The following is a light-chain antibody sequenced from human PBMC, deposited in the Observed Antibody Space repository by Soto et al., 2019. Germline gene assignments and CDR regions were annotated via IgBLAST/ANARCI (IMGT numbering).Light chain of an antibody. CDR1: HDISNY. CDR3: QQYDNLPLT. Sequence: MQMTQSPCSLFAPLGDIVTITCQGSHDISNYLNWYQQKPGKAPKLLIYDASNLETGVPSRFSGSGSGTDFTFTISSLQPEDIATYYCQQYDNLPLTFGGGTRGDI. J-gene: IGKJ4*01. V-gene: IGKV1-33*01. CDR2: DAS.